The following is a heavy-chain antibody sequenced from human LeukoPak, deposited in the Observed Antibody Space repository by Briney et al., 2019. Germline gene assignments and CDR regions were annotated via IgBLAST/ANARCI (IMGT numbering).Heavy chain of an antibody. CDR2: IIPILGIA. V-gene: IGHV1-69*04. J-gene: IGHJ5*02. D-gene: IGHD6-19*01. Sequence: GSSVKVSCKASGGTFSSYAIIWVRQAPGQGLEWMGRIIPILGIANYAQKFQGRVTITADKSTSTAYMELSSLRSEDTAVYYCARVQAVAGLNWFDPWGQGTLVTVSS. CDR3: ARVQAVAGLNWFDP. CDR1: GGTFSSYA.